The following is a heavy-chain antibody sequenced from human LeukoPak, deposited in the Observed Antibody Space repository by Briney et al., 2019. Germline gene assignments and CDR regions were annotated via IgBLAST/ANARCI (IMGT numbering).Heavy chain of an antibody. Sequence: GGFLRLSCADTGFTFTNYWMHWVRQGPGTGLVWVSRISAEGSSIAFADSVKGRFTISRDNAKNTVYLQMNTLRVEDTAVYYCIRAGGTTFFGMDVWGQGTTVTVSS. CDR3: IRAGGTTFFGMDV. D-gene: IGHD2/OR15-2a*01. J-gene: IGHJ6*02. CDR2: ISAEGSSI. CDR1: GFTFTNYW. V-gene: IGHV3-74*03.